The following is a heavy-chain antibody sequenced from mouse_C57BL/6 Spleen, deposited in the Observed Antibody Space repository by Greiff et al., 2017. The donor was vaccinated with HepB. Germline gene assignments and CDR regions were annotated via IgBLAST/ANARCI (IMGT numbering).Heavy chain of an antibody. CDR2: IHPSDSDT. D-gene: IGHD2-12*01. J-gene: IGHJ1*03. Sequence: QVQLKQPGAELVKPGASVKVSCKASGYTFTSYWMHWVKQRPGQGLEWIGRIHPSDSDTNYNQKFKGKATLTVDKSSSTAYMQLSSLTSEDAAVYYCARGYSRGYWYFDVWGTGTTVTVSS. CDR1: GYTFTSYW. CDR3: ARGYSRGYWYFDV. V-gene: IGHV1-74*01.